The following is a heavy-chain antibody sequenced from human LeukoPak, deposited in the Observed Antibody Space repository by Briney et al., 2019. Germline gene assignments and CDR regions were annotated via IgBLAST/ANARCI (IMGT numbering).Heavy chain of an antibody. Sequence: PSETLSLICTVSGGSMSNYYWSWIRQPAGRGLEWIGRVYFSGNTNYNPSLMGRVTMSVDTSKNQFSLNLTSVTAADTAVYYCARVGSDGSYFDYWGQGPLVTVSS. CDR3: ARVGSDGSYFDY. V-gene: IGHV4-4*07. D-gene: IGHD1-26*01. CDR1: GGSMSNYY. CDR2: VYFSGNT. J-gene: IGHJ4*02.